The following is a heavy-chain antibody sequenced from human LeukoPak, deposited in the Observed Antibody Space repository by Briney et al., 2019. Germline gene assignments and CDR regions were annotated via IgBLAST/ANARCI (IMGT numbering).Heavy chain of an antibody. Sequence: ASVKVSCKASGYTFIGYYMHWVRQAPGQGLEWMGRINPKSGATKYAQKFEGRVTMTRDTTSNTAYMELSRLRSDDTAVYYCARDSYRRILTTLGADYTSHLDHWGQGTLVTVSS. CDR2: INPKSGAT. V-gene: IGHV1-2*06. CDR1: GYTFIGYY. D-gene: IGHD2-15*01. CDR3: ARDSYRRILTTLGADYTSHLDH. J-gene: IGHJ5*02.